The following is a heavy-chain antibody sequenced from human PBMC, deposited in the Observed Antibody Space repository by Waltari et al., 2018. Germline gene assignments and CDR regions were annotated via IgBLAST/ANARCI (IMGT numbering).Heavy chain of an antibody. J-gene: IGHJ3*02. D-gene: IGHD3-22*01. CDR2: IYQSGSS. Sequence: QVQLQESGPGLAKSSETLSLTCDVSGYSMRRGYYWGWIRQPPRKGLEWIGSIYQSGSSYYNPSRRSRVTRSVDTSRNQFSLEMTSVTATDTATYYCVAAKEYYYDGSGDDAFETWGQGTLVTVSS. V-gene: IGHV4-38-2*01. CDR1: GYSMRRGYY. CDR3: VAAKEYYYDGSGDDAFET.